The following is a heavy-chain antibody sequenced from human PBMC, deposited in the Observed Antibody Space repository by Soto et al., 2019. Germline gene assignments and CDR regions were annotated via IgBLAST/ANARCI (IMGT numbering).Heavy chain of an antibody. CDR1: GFTFSSYA. CDR3: ARVIWRLDYGDREPPHY. J-gene: IGHJ4*02. D-gene: IGHD4-17*01. V-gene: IGHV3-30-3*01. CDR2: ISYDGSNK. Sequence: QVQLVESGGGVVQPGRSLRLSCAASGFTFSSYAMHWVRQAPGKGLECVAVISYDGSNKYYPDSVNGRFTISRDNSKNTLNLQMKSMRAEDTTVYYCARVIWRLDYGDREPPHYWGQGTLVTVSS.